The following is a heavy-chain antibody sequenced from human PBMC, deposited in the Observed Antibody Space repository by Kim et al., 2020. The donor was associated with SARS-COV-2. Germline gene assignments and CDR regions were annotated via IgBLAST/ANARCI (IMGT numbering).Heavy chain of an antibody. J-gene: IGHJ4*02. Sequence: GESLRISCKGSGYSFTSYWISWVRQMPGKGLEWMGRIDPSDSYTNYSPSFQGHVTISADKSISTAYLQWSSLKASDTAMYYCARHKEDAITIFGVVTVFDYWGQGTLVTVSS. CDR1: GYSFTSYW. V-gene: IGHV5-10-1*01. CDR2: IDPSDSYT. CDR3: ARHKEDAITIFGVVTVFDY. D-gene: IGHD3-3*01.